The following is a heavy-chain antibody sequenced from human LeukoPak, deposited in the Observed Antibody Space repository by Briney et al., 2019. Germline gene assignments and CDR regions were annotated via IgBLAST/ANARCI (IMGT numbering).Heavy chain of an antibody. CDR1: GGSFSGYY. J-gene: IGHJ1*01. V-gene: IGHV4-34*01. CDR3: ARDRNYYGSGSYPRAGYFQH. D-gene: IGHD3-10*01. CDR2: INHSGST. Sequence: SETLSLTCAAYGGSFSGYYWSWIRQPPGKGLEWIGEINHSGSTTYNPSLKSRVTIPVDTSKNQFSLKLSSVTAADTAVYYCARDRNYYGSGSYPRAGYFQHWGQGTLVTVSS.